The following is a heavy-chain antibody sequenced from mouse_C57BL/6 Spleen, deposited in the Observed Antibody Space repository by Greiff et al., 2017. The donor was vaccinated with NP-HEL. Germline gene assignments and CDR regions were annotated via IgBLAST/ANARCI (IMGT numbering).Heavy chain of an antibody. Sequence: VQLKESGPELVKPGASVKISCKASGYSFTGYYMHWVKQSSEKSLEWIGEINPSTGGTSYNQKFKGKATLTVDKSSSTAYMQLKSLTSEDSAVYYCARTLYYYGSSHDYWGQGTTLTVSS. D-gene: IGHD1-1*01. V-gene: IGHV1-43*01. J-gene: IGHJ2*01. CDR3: ARTLYYYGSSHDY. CDR1: GYSFTGYY. CDR2: INPSTGGT.